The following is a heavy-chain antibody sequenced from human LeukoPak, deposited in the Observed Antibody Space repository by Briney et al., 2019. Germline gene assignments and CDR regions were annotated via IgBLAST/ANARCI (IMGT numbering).Heavy chain of an antibody. J-gene: IGHJ4*02. Sequence: ASVKVSCKASGYTFTSYDINWVRQATGQGLEWMGWRNPNSGSTGYAQKFQGRVTITRNTSISTAYMELSGLRSEDTAVYYCARGRSTGYRYYFEYWGQGTLVTVSS. CDR2: RNPNSGST. D-gene: IGHD5-12*01. CDR1: GYTFTSYD. CDR3: ARGRSTGYRYYFEY. V-gene: IGHV1-8*03.